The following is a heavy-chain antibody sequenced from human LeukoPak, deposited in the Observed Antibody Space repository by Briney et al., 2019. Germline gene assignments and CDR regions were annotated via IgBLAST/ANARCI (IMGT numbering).Heavy chain of an antibody. CDR1: GYTFTGYY. CDR2: INPSGGST. J-gene: IGHJ4*02. V-gene: IGHV1-46*01. D-gene: IGHD3-22*01. Sequence: ASVKVSCKASGYTFTGYYMHWVRQAPGQGLEWMGWINPSGGSTSYAQKFQGRVTMTRDMSTSTVYMELSSLRSEDTAVYYCARKNRKTYYYDSSGYYEGGDYFDYWGQGTLVTVSS. CDR3: ARKNRKTYYYDSSGYYEGGDYFDY.